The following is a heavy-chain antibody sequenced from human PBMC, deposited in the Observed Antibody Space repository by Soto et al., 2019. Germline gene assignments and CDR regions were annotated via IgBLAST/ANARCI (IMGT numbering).Heavy chain of an antibody. CDR2: IYHSGST. J-gene: IGHJ4*02. V-gene: IGHV4-4*02. CDR1: GGSISSSNW. Sequence: QVQLQESGPGLVKPSGTLSLTCAVSGGSISSSNWWSWVRQPPGKGLEWIGEIYHSGSTNYNPSLKRRVTISVDQSKSQFSLKLSSVTAAAAAAYYCGSSPPTPFDYWGQGTLVTVSS. CDR3: GSSPPTPFDY.